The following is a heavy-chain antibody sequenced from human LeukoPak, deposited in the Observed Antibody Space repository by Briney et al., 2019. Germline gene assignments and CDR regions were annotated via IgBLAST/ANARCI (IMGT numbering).Heavy chain of an antibody. V-gene: IGHV3-21*01. D-gene: IGHD6-13*01. CDR2: IVGSSST. CDR3: ARIGAGSSRDY. CDR1: GVTFSNFA. J-gene: IGHJ4*02. Sequence: PGGSLRLSCAASGVTFSNFAMTWVRQAPGQGLEWVSSIVGSSSTYYADSLKGRFTISRDNAKNSLYLQMNSLRAEDTAVYYCARIGAGSSRDYWGQGTLVTVSS.